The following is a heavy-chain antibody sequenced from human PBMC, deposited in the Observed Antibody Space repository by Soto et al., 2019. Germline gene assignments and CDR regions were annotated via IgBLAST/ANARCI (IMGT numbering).Heavy chain of an antibody. CDR2: IYYSGST. Sequence: QVQLQESGPGLVKPSQTLSLTCTVSGGSISSGGYYWSWIRQHPGKGLEWIGYIYYSGSTYYNPSLKSRVTISVDTSKNQFSLKLSSVTAVDTAVYYCARGGGYGDWANEYFQHWGQGTLVTVSS. D-gene: IGHD4-17*01. J-gene: IGHJ1*01. CDR3: ARGGGYGDWANEYFQH. CDR1: GGSISSGGYY. V-gene: IGHV4-31*03.